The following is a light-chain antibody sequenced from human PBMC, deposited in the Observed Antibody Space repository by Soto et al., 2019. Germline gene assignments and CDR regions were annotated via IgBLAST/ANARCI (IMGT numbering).Light chain of an antibody. CDR3: QQYNSYSLT. V-gene: IGKV1-5*03. CDR1: KTIISW. CDR2: EAS. Sequence: DIPITQSPSTLSGSVGDRATITCLASKTIISWFAWYQQKPGKAPTLLIYEASILQYGVPSRFSGSGSGTEFTLTISSLQRDDFATYYCQQYNSYSLTFGQGTKVEIK. J-gene: IGKJ1*01.